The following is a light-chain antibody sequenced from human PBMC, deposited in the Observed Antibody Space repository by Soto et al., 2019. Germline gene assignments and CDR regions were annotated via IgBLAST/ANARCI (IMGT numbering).Light chain of an antibody. V-gene: IGLV2-8*01. CDR2: EVS. CDR1: SSDVGGYNY. CDR3: SAYAGSNYVV. J-gene: IGLJ2*01. Sequence: QSVLTQPPSASGSPGQSVTISCTGTSSDVGGYNYVSWYQQHPGKVPKLFIYEVSKRPSGVPDRFSGSKSGNTASLTVSGLQAEDEADYYCSAYAGSNYVVFGGGTKVTVL.